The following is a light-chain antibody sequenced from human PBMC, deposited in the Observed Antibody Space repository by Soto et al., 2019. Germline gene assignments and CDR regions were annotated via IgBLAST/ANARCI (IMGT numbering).Light chain of an antibody. CDR2: GAS. CDR3: QQYNNSYT. V-gene: IGKV3D-15*01. Sequence: EIVMTQSPATLSVSPGERATLSCRASQSVSSNLAWYQQKPGQAPRLLIYGASTRATGIPARFSGSGSGTEFTLTISSRQSEDFAVYYCQQYNNSYTFGQGTKLEIK. CDR1: QSVSSN. J-gene: IGKJ2*01.